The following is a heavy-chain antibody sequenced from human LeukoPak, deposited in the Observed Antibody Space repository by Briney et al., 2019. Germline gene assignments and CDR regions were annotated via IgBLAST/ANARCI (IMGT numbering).Heavy chain of an antibody. CDR3: AREQDRDGYNAFDY. J-gene: IGHJ4*02. D-gene: IGHD5-24*01. V-gene: IGHV4-59*01. CDR1: GGSISSYY. Sequence: SETPSLTCTVPGGSISSYYWSWIRQPPGKGLEWIGDIYYSGSTNYNPSLKSRVTISVDTSKNQFSLRLSSVTAADTAVYYCAREQDRDGYNAFDYWGQGTLVTVSS. CDR2: IYYSGST.